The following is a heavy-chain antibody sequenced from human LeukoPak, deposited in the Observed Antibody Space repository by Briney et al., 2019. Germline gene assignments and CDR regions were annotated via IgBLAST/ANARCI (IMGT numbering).Heavy chain of an antibody. Sequence: GGSLRLSCAASGFTVSSNYMSWVRQAPGKGLEWVSVIYSGGSTYYADSVKGRFTISRDNSKNTLYLQMNSLRAEDTGVYYCAKDHYWSIDYWGRGTLVTVSS. J-gene: IGHJ4*02. D-gene: IGHD3-3*01. CDR3: AKDHYWSIDY. V-gene: IGHV3-53*01. CDR2: IYSGGST. CDR1: GFTVSSNY.